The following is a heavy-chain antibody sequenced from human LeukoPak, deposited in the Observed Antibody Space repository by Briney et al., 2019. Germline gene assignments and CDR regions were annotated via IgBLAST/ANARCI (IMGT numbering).Heavy chain of an antibody. CDR1: GLTFSSYA. V-gene: IGHV3-23*01. Sequence: GGSLRLSCAASGLTFSSYAMSWVRQAPGKGLEWVSAISGSGGSTYYADSVKGRFTISRDNSKNTLYLQMNSLRAEDTAVYYCAKDPQLLPTPEYFQHWGQGTLVTVSS. J-gene: IGHJ1*01. CDR2: ISGSGGST. D-gene: IGHD2-15*01. CDR3: AKDPQLLPTPEYFQH.